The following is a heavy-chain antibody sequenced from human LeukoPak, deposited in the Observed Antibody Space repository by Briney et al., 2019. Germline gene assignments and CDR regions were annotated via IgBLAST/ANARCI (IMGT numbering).Heavy chain of an antibody. V-gene: IGHV1-18*01. CDR1: VYTFTSYG. Sequence: ASVKVSFKASVYTFTSYGISWVRQAPGQGLEWMGWISAYNGNTNYAQKLQGRVTMTTDTSTSTAYMELRSLTSDDTAVYYCAGDFDAYDSSGHGWFDPCGQGTLVTVSS. CDR2: ISAYNGNT. J-gene: IGHJ5*02. CDR3: AGDFDAYDSSGHGWFDP. D-gene: IGHD3-22*01.